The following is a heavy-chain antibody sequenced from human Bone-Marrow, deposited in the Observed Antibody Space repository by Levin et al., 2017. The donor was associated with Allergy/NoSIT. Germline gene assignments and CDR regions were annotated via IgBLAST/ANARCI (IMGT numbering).Heavy chain of an antibody. D-gene: IGHD6-13*01. CDR3: ASDGTREYSSSWYYFDF. J-gene: IGHJ4*02. CDR2: ISYDGSKK. CDR1: QFAFSNYA. V-gene: IGHV3-30*04. Sequence: SCEASQFAFSNYAFHWVRQAPGKGLEWVAFISYDGSKKNYADSVKGRFTISRDNSRNTLFLQMSGLRSDDTAVYYCASDGTREYSSSWYYFDFWGQGTLVTVSS.